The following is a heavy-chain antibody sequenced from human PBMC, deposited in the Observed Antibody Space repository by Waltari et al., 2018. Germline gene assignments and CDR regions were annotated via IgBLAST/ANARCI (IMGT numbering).Heavy chain of an antibody. Sequence: GQRVASGGALVQLGGSMRLACAASGFSLSSYWMNWVRQAPGKGREWVAIINLDGDVKHYVDSGKGRFTISRDNIKNSLYLQMNSLRAEDTAVYYCARGQGYLIDYWGQGTLVTVSS. CDR2: INLDGDVK. CDR1: GFSLSSYW. J-gene: IGHJ4*02. D-gene: IGHD3-22*01. V-gene: IGHV3-7*01. CDR3: ARGQGYLIDY.